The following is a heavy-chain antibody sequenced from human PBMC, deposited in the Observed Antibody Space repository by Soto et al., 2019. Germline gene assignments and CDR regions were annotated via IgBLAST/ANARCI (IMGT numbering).Heavy chain of an antibody. CDR1: GFTFSGFW. CDR3: ARGKIWFDP. Sequence: VQLVESGGGLVQPGGSLRLSCAASGFTFSGFWMSWIRQAPGKGLEWVANIKQDGSEKYFVDSVKGRFTMSRDNAKNSLYLQMNSLRAEDTAVYYCARGKIWFDPWGQGTLVTVSS. CDR2: IKQDGSEK. J-gene: IGHJ5*02. V-gene: IGHV3-7*01.